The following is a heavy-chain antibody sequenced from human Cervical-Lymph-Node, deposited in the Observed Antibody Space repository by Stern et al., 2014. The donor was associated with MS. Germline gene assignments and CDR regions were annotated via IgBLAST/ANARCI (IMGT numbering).Heavy chain of an antibody. J-gene: IGHJ6*02. CDR2: INSDRSSS. V-gene: IGHV3-74*02. CDR3: GRSSGASGDAMDV. CDR1: GFTFSSYW. Sequence: EVHLVESGGGLVHPGGSLRLSCAASGFTFSSYWMHWVRQAPGKGLVWVSRINSDRSSSSYTDSERGRFTISRDNAKNTVSLQMNNLRAEDTAVYFCGRSSGASGDAMDVWGQGTTVTVSS. D-gene: IGHD5-12*01.